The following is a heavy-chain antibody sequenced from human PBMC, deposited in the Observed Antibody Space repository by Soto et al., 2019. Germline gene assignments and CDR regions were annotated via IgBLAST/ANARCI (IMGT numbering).Heavy chain of an antibody. V-gene: IGHV1-69*01. D-gene: IGHD3-10*01. Sequence: QVQLVQSGAEVKKPGSSVKVSCKTSGGAFNNYAITWVRQAPGQGLEWMGGIISVFGAGNYATRFQGRATITADEATSTVYMELRSLRPEDTAVYYCARTGYLLLQFGGFDIWGQGTMVTVSS. CDR1: GGAFNNYA. CDR3: ARTGYLLLQFGGFDI. J-gene: IGHJ3*02. CDR2: IISVFGAG.